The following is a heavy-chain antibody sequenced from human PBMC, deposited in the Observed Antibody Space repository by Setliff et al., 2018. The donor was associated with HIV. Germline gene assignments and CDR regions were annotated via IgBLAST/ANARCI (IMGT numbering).Heavy chain of an antibody. J-gene: IGHJ6*02. CDR1: GFTFDDYA. D-gene: IGHD3-10*01. CDR3: ARKLRPGHGVDV. CDR2: ITWNSGSI. V-gene: IGHV3-9*01. Sequence: PGGSLRLSCAASGFTFDDYAMHWVRQAPGKGLEWVSGITWNSGSIAYVDSVKGRFTISRDNAKNSMDLQMNSLRAEDTAIYYCARKLRPGHGVDVWGQGTTVTVSS.